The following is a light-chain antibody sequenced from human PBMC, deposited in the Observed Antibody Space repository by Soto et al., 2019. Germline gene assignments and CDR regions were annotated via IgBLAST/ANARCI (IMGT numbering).Light chain of an antibody. Sequence: QSALPQPASVSGSPRQSITISCTGTSSNVGSYKLVSWYQQHPGKAPILMIFEVNKRPSGVSNRFSGSKSGNTASLTISGLKVEDEADYYCCSSGGSPTYVFGTGTKVTV. CDR2: EVN. CDR1: SSNVGSYKL. J-gene: IGLJ1*01. V-gene: IGLV2-23*02. CDR3: CSSGGSPTYV.